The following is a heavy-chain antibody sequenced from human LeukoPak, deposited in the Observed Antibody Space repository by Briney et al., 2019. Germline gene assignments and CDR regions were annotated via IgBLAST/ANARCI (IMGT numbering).Heavy chain of an antibody. J-gene: IGHJ4*02. D-gene: IGHD2-8*01. V-gene: IGHV1-18*01. CDR3: ARSLADIVLMVYASPFDY. CDR1: GYTFTSYG. CDR2: ISAYNGNT. Sequence: GASVKVSCKSSGYTFTSYGISWVRQAPGQGLEWMGWISAYNGNTNYAQKLQGRVTMTTDTSTSTAYMELRSLRSDDTAVYYCARSLADIVLMVYASPFDYWGQGTLVTV.